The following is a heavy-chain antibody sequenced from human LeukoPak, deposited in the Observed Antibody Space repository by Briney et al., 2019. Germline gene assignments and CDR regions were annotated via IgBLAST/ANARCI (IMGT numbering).Heavy chain of an antibody. V-gene: IGHV3-23*01. D-gene: IGHD3-9*01. J-gene: IGHJ3*02. Sequence: HPGGSLRLSCAASGFTFSSYAMSWVRQAPGKGLEWVSAISGSGGSTYYADSVKGRFTISRDNSKNTLYLQMNSLRAEDTAVYYCATTSYDILTGSKSDAFDIWGQGTMVTVSS. CDR1: GFTFSSYA. CDR2: ISGSGGST. CDR3: ATTSYDILTGSKSDAFDI.